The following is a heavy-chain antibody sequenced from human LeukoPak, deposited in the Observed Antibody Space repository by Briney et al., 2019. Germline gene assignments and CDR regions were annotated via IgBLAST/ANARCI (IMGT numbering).Heavy chain of an antibody. CDR3: GRQEPPGARRHLDY. D-gene: IGHD1-14*01. Sequence: SETQSLTCNVSGGSISSSYWSWIRQPPGKGLEWVGYIYNSATTNYNPSLKSRVTISVDTSKNQFSLKLSSVTGAGPAVYYCGRQEPPGARRHLDYWGQGTLVTVSS. CDR1: GGSISSSY. CDR2: IYNSATT. J-gene: IGHJ4*02. V-gene: IGHV4-59*08.